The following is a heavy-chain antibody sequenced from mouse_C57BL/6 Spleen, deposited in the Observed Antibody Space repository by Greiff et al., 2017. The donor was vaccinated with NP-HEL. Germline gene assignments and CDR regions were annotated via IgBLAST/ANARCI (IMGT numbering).Heavy chain of an antibody. Sequence: QVQLQQPGAELVKPGASVKISCKASGYAFSSYWMNWVKQRPGKGLEWIGQIYPGDGDTNYNGKFKGKATLTADKSSSTAYMQLSSLTSEDSAVYFCARWDYSSYDFDYWGQGTTLTVSS. CDR1: GYAFSSYW. CDR3: ARWDYSSYDFDY. J-gene: IGHJ2*01. CDR2: IYPGDGDT. V-gene: IGHV1-80*01. D-gene: IGHD2-5*01.